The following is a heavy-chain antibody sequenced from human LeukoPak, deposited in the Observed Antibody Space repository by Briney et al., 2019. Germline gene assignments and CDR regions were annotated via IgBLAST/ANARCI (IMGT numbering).Heavy chain of an antibody. J-gene: IGHJ4*02. CDR3: ASTDYGGYFDY. CDR2: IYYSGST. D-gene: IGHD4-23*01. CDR1: GGSISSGGYY. V-gene: IGHV4-31*03. Sequence: PSQTMSLTCSVSGGSISSGGYYWSWIRQHPGKGLEWIGYIYYSGSTYYNPSLKSRVTISVDTSKNQFSLKLSSVTAADTAVYYCASTDYGGYFDYWGQGTLVTVSS.